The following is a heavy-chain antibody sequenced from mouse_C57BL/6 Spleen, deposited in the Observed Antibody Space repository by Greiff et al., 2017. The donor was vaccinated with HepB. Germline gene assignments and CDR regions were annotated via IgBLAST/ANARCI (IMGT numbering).Heavy chain of an antibody. D-gene: IGHD3-3*01. Sequence: EVQVVESGGGLVKPGGSLKLSCAASGFTFSSYAMSWVRQTPEKRLEWVATISDGGSYTYYPDNVKGRFTISRDNAKNNLYLQMSHLKSEDTAMYYCARGGDPGAMDYWGQGTSVTVSS. CDR2: ISDGGSYT. CDR3: ARGGDPGAMDY. CDR1: GFTFSSYA. V-gene: IGHV5-4*01. J-gene: IGHJ4*01.